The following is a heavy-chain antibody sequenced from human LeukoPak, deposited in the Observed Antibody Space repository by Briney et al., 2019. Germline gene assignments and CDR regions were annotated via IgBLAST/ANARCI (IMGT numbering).Heavy chain of an antibody. CDR2: MNPNSGNT. Sequence: ASVKVSCKASGYTFTSYDINWVRQATGQGLEWVGWMNPNSGNTGYAQKFQGRVTMTRNTSISTAYMELSSLRSEDTAVYYCARRGRVAARPRCWFDPWGQGTLVTVSS. CDR1: GYTFTSYD. CDR3: ARRGRVAARPRCWFDP. D-gene: IGHD6-6*01. V-gene: IGHV1-8*01. J-gene: IGHJ5*02.